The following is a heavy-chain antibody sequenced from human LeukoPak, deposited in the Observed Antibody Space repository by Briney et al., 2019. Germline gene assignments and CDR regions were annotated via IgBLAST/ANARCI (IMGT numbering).Heavy chain of an antibody. J-gene: IGHJ4*02. CDR3: ARDQSLQWLAPLDY. CDR1: GYTFTSYG. V-gene: IGHV1-18*01. CDR2: ISAYNGNT. Sequence: ASVKVSCKASGYTFTSYGISWVRQAPGQGLEWMGWISAYNGNTNYAQKLQGRVTMTTDTSTSTAYMELRSLRSDDTAVYYCARDQSLQWLAPLDYWGQGTLVTVSS. D-gene: IGHD6-19*01.